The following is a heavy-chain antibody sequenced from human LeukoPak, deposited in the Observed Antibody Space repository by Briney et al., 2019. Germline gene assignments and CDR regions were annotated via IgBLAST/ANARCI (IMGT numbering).Heavy chain of an antibody. CDR1: GYTFSGYY. D-gene: IGHD1-1*01. CDR2: INPNSGGT. V-gene: IGHV1-2*02. CDR3: ARVRKGSYNTFYGMDV. Sequence: ASVKVSCKASGYTFSGYYMHWVRQAPGQGLEWMGWINPNSGGTKYAQKFQDRVTMTRDTSISTAYMELSRLRSDDTAVYYCARVRKGSYNTFYGMDVWGQGTTVTVSS. J-gene: IGHJ6*02.